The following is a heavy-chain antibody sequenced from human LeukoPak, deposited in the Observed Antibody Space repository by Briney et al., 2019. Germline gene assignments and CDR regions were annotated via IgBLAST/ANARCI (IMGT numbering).Heavy chain of an antibody. V-gene: IGHV3-53*01. Sequence: GGSLRLSCVASGFAFGSNYMSWVRQAPGKGLEWVSLIYSGGAIRYADSVKGRFTISRDSSKNTLFLQMNDLTVEDTAGYYCARRPGNWGQGILVTVSS. J-gene: IGHJ4*02. CDR1: GFAFGSNY. CDR3: ARRPGN. D-gene: IGHD1-14*01. CDR2: IYSGGAI.